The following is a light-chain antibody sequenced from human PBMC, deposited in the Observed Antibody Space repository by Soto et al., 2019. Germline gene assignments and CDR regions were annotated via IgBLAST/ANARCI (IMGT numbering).Light chain of an antibody. V-gene: IGKV3-11*01. J-gene: IGKJ1*01. CDR2: DAS. CDR1: QSINGY. CDR3: QQRRNWPPWT. Sequence: EIVLTQSPATLSLSPGERATLSCRASQSINGYLAWYQHKPGQAPRLLIDDASNRATGIPARFSGSGSGTDFTLTISSLEPEDFAVYYCQQRRNWPPWTFGQGTKVDIK.